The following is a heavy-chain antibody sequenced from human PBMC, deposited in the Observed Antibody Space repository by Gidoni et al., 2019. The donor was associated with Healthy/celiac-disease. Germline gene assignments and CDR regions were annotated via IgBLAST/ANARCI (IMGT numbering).Heavy chain of an antibody. CDR1: GFPFSPYG. V-gene: IGHV3-30*18. Sequence: QVQLLTSGGGVVQPARSLRLSCAAHGFPFSPYGMHGVRQAPGKGLEWVAVISYDGSNKYYADSVKGRFTISRDNSKNTLYLQMNSLRAEDTAVYYCAKSKGNYYDSSGYHTFDYWGQGTLVTVSS. D-gene: IGHD3-22*01. CDR3: AKSKGNYYDSSGYHTFDY. CDR2: ISYDGSNK. J-gene: IGHJ4*02.